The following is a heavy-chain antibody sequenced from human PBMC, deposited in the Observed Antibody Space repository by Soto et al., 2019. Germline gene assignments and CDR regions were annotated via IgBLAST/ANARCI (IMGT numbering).Heavy chain of an antibody. CDR3: ARDLVVVVPAAPGHYYYYGMDV. CDR1: GFTFSSYL. Sequence: RLSCAASGFTFSSYLMSWVRQAPGKGLEWVANIKQDGSEKYYVDSVKGRFTISRDNAKNSLYLQMNSLRAEDTAVYYCARDLVVVVPAAPGHYYYYGMDVWGQGTTVTVSS. CDR2: IKQDGSEK. V-gene: IGHV3-7*01. J-gene: IGHJ6*02. D-gene: IGHD2-2*01.